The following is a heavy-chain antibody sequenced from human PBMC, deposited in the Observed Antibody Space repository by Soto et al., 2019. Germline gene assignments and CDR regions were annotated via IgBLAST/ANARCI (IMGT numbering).Heavy chain of an antibody. CDR2: MNPNTGNI. CDR3: TREAIVAENWFDP. Sequence: QVQLVQSGAEVKRPGASVKISCRASGYTFVDYALHWVRQAPGQGLEWVGWMNPNTGNIKYSHNLEDRVSITRDRATSTAYMELRGLRSEDTAVYFCTREAIVAENWFDPWGQGTLVTVSS. CDR1: GYTFVDYA. J-gene: IGHJ5*02. D-gene: IGHD2-21*01. V-gene: IGHV1-3*01.